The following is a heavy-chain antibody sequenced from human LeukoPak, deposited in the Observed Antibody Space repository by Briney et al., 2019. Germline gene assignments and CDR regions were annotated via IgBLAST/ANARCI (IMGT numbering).Heavy chain of an antibody. V-gene: IGHV1-69*05. CDR1: GGTFSSYA. CDR2: IIPIFGTA. CDR3: ATGPRITIFGVVIDPGKYYYMDV. D-gene: IGHD3-3*01. Sequence: VASVKVSCKASGGTFSSYAISWVRQAPGQGLEWMGGIIPIFGTANYAQKFQGRVTITTDESTSTAYMELSSLRSEDTAVYYCATGPRITIFGVVIDPGKYYYMDVWGKGNPGHRLL. J-gene: IGHJ6*03.